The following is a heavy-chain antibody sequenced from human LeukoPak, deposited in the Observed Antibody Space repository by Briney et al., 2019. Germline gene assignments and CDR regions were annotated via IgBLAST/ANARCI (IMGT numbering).Heavy chain of an antibody. CDR2: IYPDGST. J-gene: IGHJ4*02. Sequence: GWSLRLSCAVSGLTLKDNYMSWVRQAPGKGVEWVSVIYPDGSTYHSDSVKGRFNISRDKSKKTLFLQMNTLRADDTAVYHCSRTNPVYGDYDYWGQGTLVTVSS. D-gene: IGHD4-17*01. CDR1: GLTLKDNY. V-gene: IGHV3-53*01. CDR3: SRTNPVYGDYDY.